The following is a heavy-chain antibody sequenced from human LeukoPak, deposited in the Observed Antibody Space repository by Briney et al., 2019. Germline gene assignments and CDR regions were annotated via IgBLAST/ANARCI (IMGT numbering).Heavy chain of an antibody. CDR3: ARDNWNYGSSMDV. Sequence: SETLSLTCTVYGGSFSDYYWSWIRQSPGKGLEWIGEINHRGSTNYNPSLKSRVTISVDTSKNQFSLKLSSVTAADTAVYYCARDNWNYGSSMDVWGQGTTVTVSS. CDR2: INHRGST. D-gene: IGHD1-7*01. V-gene: IGHV4-34*01. CDR1: GGSFSDYY. J-gene: IGHJ6*02.